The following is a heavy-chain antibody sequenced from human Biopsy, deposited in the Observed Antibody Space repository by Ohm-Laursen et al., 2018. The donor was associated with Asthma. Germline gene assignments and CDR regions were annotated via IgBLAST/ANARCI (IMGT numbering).Heavy chain of an antibody. J-gene: IGHJ5*02. Sequence: ASVKVSCKASGYTFTNYAIHWVRQAPGQRPEWMGWINAGNGNTKYSQKFQGRVTIARDTSATTAYMELSSLRSEDTAVYYCARVRKDYYDSSGLSGGWFDPWGQGTLVTVSS. CDR1: GYTFTNYA. CDR2: INAGNGNT. V-gene: IGHV1-3*01. D-gene: IGHD3-22*01. CDR3: ARVRKDYYDSSGLSGGWFDP.